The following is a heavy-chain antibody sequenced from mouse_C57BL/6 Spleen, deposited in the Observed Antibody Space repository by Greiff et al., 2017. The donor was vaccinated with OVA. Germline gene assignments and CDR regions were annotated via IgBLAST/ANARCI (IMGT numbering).Heavy chain of an antibody. Sequence: EVQLVESGGGLVQPGGSLSLSCAASGFTFTDYYMSWVRQPPGKALEWLGFIRNKANGYTTEYSASVKGRFTISRDNSQSILYLQMNALRAEDSATYYCARGGSSPDYWGQGTTLTVSS. CDR1: GFTFTDYY. V-gene: IGHV7-3*01. CDR3: ARGGSSPDY. J-gene: IGHJ2*01. CDR2: IRNKANGYTT. D-gene: IGHD1-3*01.